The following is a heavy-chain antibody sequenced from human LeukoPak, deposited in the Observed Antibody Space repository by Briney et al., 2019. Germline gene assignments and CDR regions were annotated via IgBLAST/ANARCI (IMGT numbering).Heavy chain of an antibody. V-gene: IGHV1-2*02. J-gene: IGHJ4*02. CDR2: INPNSGGT. CDR3: ARAPQSLSTSLDY. Sequence: VASVKVSCKASGYTFTGYYMHWVRQAPGQGFEWMGWINPNSGGTNYAQKFQGRVTMTRDTSISTAYMELSRLRSDDTAVYYCARAPQSLSTSLDYWGQGTLVTVSS. D-gene: IGHD2-2*01. CDR1: GYTFTGYY.